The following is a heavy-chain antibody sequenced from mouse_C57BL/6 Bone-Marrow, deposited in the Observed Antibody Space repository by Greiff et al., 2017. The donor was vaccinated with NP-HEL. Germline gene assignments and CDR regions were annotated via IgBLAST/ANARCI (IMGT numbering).Heavy chain of an antibody. Sequence: QVQLQQSGAELVRPGTSVKVSCKASGYAFTNYLIEWVKQRPGQGLEWIGVINPGSGGTNYNEKFKGKATLTADKSSSTAYMQLSSLTSENSAVYFCAIRWSGIAYWGKGTLVTVSA. V-gene: IGHV1-54*01. CDR3: AIRWSGIAY. CDR2: INPGSGGT. CDR1: GYAFTNYL. D-gene: IGHD2-3*01. J-gene: IGHJ3*01.